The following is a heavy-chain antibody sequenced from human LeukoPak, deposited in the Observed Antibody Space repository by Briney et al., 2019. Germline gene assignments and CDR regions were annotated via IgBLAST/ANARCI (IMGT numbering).Heavy chain of an antibody. CDR1: GGSISSGNYY. CDR2: IFYLGST. CDR3: ARDAAAGTVWFDP. V-gene: IGHV4-30-4*01. Sequence: SETLSLTCTVSGGSISSGNYYWSWIRQPPGKGLEWIGNIFYLGSTYYNPSLRSRVSISVDRSKNQFSLKLSSVTAADTAVYYCARDAAAGTVWFDPWGQGTLVTVSS. D-gene: IGHD6-13*01. J-gene: IGHJ5*02.